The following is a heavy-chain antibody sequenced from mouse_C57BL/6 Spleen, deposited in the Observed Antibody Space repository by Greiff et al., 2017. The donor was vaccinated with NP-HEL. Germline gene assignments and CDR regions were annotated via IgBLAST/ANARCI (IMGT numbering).Heavy chain of an antibody. CDR2: IYPGDGDT. J-gene: IGHJ3*01. CDR1: GYAFSSSW. V-gene: IGHV1-82*01. D-gene: IGHD3-2*02. CDR3: AIQDGSSGYVWFAY. Sequence: VQLQQSGPELVKPGASVKISCKASGYAFSSSWMNWVKQRPGKGLEWIGRIYPGDGDTNYNGKFKGKATLTADKSSSTAYMQLSSLTSEDSAVYFCAIQDGSSGYVWFAYWGQGTLVTVSA.